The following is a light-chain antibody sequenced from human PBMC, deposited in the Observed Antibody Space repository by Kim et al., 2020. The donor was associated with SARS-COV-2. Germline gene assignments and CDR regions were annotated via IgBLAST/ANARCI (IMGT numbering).Light chain of an antibody. J-gene: IGKJ1*01. CDR3: QQYSSSPAT. CDR2: GGS. CDR1: QRVSSNY. V-gene: IGKV3-20*01. Sequence: SAEESATLPRRSSQRVSSNYIASYQQKPGQAPRLLIFGGSSRATGIPDRCSGSGSGTAFTLTITRLEPEDFAVYYCQQYSSSPATFGQGTKVDIK.